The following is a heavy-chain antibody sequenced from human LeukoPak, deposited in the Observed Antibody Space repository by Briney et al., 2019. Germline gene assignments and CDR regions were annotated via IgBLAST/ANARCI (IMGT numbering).Heavy chain of an antibody. J-gene: IGHJ4*02. CDR3: ARDGSSFDSSGGDDY. CDR1: GGTFSSYA. CDR2: IIPIFGTT. V-gene: IGHV1-69*13. D-gene: IGHD3-22*01. Sequence: ASVKVSCKASGGTFSSYAISWVRQAPGQGLEWMGGIIPIFGTTNYAQKFQGRVTITADESTSTAYMELSSLRSEDTAVYYCARDGSSFDSSGGDDYWGQGTLVTVSS.